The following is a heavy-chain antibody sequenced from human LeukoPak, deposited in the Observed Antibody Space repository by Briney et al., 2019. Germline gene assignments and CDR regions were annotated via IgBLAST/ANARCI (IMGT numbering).Heavy chain of an antibody. J-gene: IGHJ6*02. CDR1: DGSISSGGYY. V-gene: IGHV4-31*03. CDR2: IYYSGST. Sequence: SQTLSLTCPFSDGSISSGGYYWIWIRSHPGKCLDWIGYIYYSGSTYYNPSLKSRVTISVDTSKNQFSLKLSSVTAAHTAVYYCARGNDISARSGYYYYGMDLWGQGTTVTVSS. CDR3: ARGNDISARSGYYYYGMDL. D-gene: IGHD3-9*01.